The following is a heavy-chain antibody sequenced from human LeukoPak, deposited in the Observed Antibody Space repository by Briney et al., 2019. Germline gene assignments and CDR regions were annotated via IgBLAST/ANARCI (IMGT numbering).Heavy chain of an antibody. J-gene: IGHJ4*02. V-gene: IGHV4-4*02. Sequence: PSGTLSLTCAVSGGSISSSNWWSWVRQPPGKGLECIGEIYHSGSTNYNPSLKSRVTISVDKSKNQFSLKLSSVTAADTAVYYCARARRGYSGYVDYWGQGTLVTVSS. CDR2: IYHSGST. CDR1: GGSISSSNW. CDR3: ARARRGYSGYVDY. D-gene: IGHD5-12*01.